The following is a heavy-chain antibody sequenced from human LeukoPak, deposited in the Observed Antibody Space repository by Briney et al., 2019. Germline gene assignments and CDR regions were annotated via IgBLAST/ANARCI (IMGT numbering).Heavy chain of an antibody. CDR1: GGSISSYY. D-gene: IGHD2-21*01. V-gene: IGHV4-59*01. Sequence: SETLSLTCTVSGGSISSYYWTWIRQPPGKGLERIGYIHYTGSTNYHPSLKSRVTMSIDTSKNQFSLKLTSATAADTAFYYCAGYSSTHLYWVDPWGRGTLVTVSS. J-gene: IGHJ5*02. CDR2: IHYTGST. CDR3: AGYSSTHLYWVDP.